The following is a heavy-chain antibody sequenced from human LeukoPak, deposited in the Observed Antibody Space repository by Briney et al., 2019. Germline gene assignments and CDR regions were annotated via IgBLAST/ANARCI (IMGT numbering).Heavy chain of an antibody. CDR2: IKEGGNEK. Sequence: GGSLRLSCAASGFTFSSHWMSWVRQAPGKGLEWVANIKEGGNEKYYVDSVKGRFTISRDNARNSLYLQMNSLRTEDTAVYYCARYNSGLSDYWGQGTQVTVSS. J-gene: IGHJ4*02. V-gene: IGHV3-7*01. CDR3: ARYNSGLSDY. D-gene: IGHD6-19*01. CDR1: GFTFSSHW.